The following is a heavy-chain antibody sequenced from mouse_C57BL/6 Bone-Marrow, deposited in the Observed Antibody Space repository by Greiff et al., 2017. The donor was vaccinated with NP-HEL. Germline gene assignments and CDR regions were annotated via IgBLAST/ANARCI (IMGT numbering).Heavy chain of an antibody. V-gene: IGHV1-18*01. CDR1: GYTFTDYN. D-gene: IGHD2-14*01. Sequence: VQLQQSGPELVKPGASVKIPCKASGYTFTDYNMDWVKQSHGKSLEWIGEINPNNGGTIYNQKFKGKATLTVDKSSSTAYMELRSLTSEDTAVYYCARRGVPYWYFDVWGTGTTVTVSS. CDR2: INPNNGGT. J-gene: IGHJ1*03. CDR3: ARRGVPYWYFDV.